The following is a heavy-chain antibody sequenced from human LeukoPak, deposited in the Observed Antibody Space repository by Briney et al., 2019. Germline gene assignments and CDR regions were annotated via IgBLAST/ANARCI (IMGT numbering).Heavy chain of an antibody. CDR3: ARQAKSRLFDY. CDR1: GGSISSSSYY. J-gene: IGHJ4*02. Sequence: SETLSLTCTVSGGSISSSSYYWGWIRQPPGKGLEWIGSIYYSGSTYHNPSLKSRVTISVDTSKNQFSLKLSSVTAADTAVYYCARQAKSRLFDYWGQGTLVTVSS. CDR2: IYYSGST. V-gene: IGHV4-39*01. D-gene: IGHD4/OR15-4a*01.